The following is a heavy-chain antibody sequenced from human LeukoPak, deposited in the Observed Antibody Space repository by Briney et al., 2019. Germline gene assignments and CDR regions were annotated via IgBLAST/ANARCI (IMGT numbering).Heavy chain of an antibody. Sequence: SETLSLTCTVSGGSISSYYWSWIRQPPGKGLEWIGYIYYSGSTNYNPSLKSRVTISVDTSKNQFSLKLSSVTAADTAVYYCASYDILTGFDYWGQGTLVTVSS. CDR3: ASYDILTGFDY. V-gene: IGHV4-59*01. J-gene: IGHJ4*02. CDR2: IYYSGST. CDR1: GGSISSYY. D-gene: IGHD3-9*01.